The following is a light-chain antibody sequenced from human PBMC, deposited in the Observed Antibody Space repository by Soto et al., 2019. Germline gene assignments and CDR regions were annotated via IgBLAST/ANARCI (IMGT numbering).Light chain of an antibody. CDR3: QQYNNWPPWT. Sequence: EIVMTQSPATLSVYPGERATLSCRASQRVSRNLAWYQQKPGQAPRLLIYDASTRATGIPDRFSGSGSETEFTLTISSLQSEDYAIYYCQQYNNWPPWTFGQGTKVDIK. V-gene: IGKV3-15*01. J-gene: IGKJ1*01. CDR2: DAS. CDR1: QRVSRN.